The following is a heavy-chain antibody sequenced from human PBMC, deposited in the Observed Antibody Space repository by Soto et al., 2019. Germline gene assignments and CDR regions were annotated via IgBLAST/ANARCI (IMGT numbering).Heavy chain of an antibody. D-gene: IGHD6-25*01. V-gene: IGHV3-33*01. CDR1: GFTFSSYG. J-gene: IGHJ4*02. CDR2: IWYDGSNK. Sequence: GSLRLSCAASGFTFSSYGMHWVRQAPGKGLEWVAVIWYDGSNKYYADSVKGRFTISRDNSKNTLYLQMNSLRAEDTAVYYCARDLGTAGDFDYWGQGTLVTVSS. CDR3: ARDLGTAGDFDY.